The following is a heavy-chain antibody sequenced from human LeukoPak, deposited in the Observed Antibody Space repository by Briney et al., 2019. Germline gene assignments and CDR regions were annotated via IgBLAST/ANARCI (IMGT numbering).Heavy chain of an antibody. D-gene: IGHD3/OR15-3a*01. CDR1: GFTFSTYW. J-gene: IGHJ4*02. Sequence: GGSLRLSCAASGFTFSTYWMGWVRQAPGKGLEWVTNIEEYGNEIHYVDSVKGRFTISRDNTKTSLYLQMNSLRVEDTAVYYCARPSFRTGSYFDHWGQGTLVTVSS. CDR2: IEEYGNEI. V-gene: IGHV3-7*01. CDR3: ARPSFRTGSYFDH.